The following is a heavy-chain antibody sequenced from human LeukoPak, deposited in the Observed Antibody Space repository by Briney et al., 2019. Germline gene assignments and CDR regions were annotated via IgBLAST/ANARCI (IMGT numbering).Heavy chain of an antibody. J-gene: IGHJ4*02. CDR1: GGSISSYY. D-gene: IGHD6-13*01. CDR2: IYYSGST. CDR3: ARHTGMSSSWWFDY. Sequence: PSETLSLTCTVSGGSISSYYWSWIRQPPGKGLEWIGYIYYSGSTNYNPSLKSRVTISVDTSKNQFSLKLSSVTAADTAVYYCARHTGMSSSWWFDYWGQGTLVTVSS. V-gene: IGHV4-59*08.